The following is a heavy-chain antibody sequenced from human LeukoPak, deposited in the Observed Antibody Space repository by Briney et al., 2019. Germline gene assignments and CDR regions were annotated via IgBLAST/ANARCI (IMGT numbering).Heavy chain of an antibody. Sequence: GGSLRLSCTVSGFTVSSNYMSWVRQAPGKGLEWVSVIYSGGSTYYADSVKGRFTISRDNSKNTLYLQMNSLRAEDTAVYYCARDPITMVRGVDNAHGDYWGQGTLVTVSS. D-gene: IGHD3-10*01. V-gene: IGHV3-66*01. J-gene: IGHJ4*02. CDR1: GFTVSSNY. CDR2: IYSGGST. CDR3: ARDPITMVRGVDNAHGDY.